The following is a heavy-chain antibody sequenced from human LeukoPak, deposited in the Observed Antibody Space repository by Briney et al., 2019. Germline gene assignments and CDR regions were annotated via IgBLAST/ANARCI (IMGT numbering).Heavy chain of an antibody. V-gene: IGHV3-9*01. D-gene: IGHD6-25*01. CDR1: GFTFDDYA. Sequence: GGSLRLSRAASGFTFDDYAMHWVRQAPGKGLEWVSGISWSSGSIGYADSVKGRFTISRDNAKNSLYLQMNSLRAEDTALYYCAKVSGGSYYFDYWGQGTLVTVSS. CDR3: AKVSGGSYYFDY. CDR2: ISWSSGSI. J-gene: IGHJ4*02.